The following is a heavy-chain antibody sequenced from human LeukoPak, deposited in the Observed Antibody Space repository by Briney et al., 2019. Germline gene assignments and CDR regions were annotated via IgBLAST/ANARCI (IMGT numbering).Heavy chain of an antibody. D-gene: IGHD6-19*01. CDR3: ARRTHSSGWYAYYFDY. Sequence: SETPSLTCAVHGGSFRGYSWSGSREPPGKGRGWGGEVNQSGSTNYNPSLKRRVTISADTSKSQFSLKLSSVTAADTTVYYCARRTHSSGWYAYYFDYWGQGTLVTVSS. J-gene: IGHJ4*02. CDR1: GGSFRGYS. V-gene: IGHV4-34*01. CDR2: VNQSGST.